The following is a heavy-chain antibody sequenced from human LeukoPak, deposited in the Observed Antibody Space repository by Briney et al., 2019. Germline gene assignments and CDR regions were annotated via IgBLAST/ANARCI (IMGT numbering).Heavy chain of an antibody. CDR2: VLMHGDET. D-gene: IGHD5/OR15-5a*01. V-gene: IGHV3-23*01. Sequence: AGGSLRLSCAASGFTFSSYAMSWVRQAPGKGLEWVSCVLMHGDETYHAECVKGRFTPSRDNSKSTRYRQMNSLRADDTAVYYCAKHTGGILRSLDYWGQGTLVTVSS. J-gene: IGHJ4*02. CDR1: GFTFSSYA. CDR3: AKHTGGILRSLDY.